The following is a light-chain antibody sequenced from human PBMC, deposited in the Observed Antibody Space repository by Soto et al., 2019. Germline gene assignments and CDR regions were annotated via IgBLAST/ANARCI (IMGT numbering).Light chain of an antibody. CDR1: QSISSW. J-gene: IGKJ1*01. V-gene: IGKV1-5*03. CDR3: QQYNSYSRT. CDR2: KAS. Sequence: DIQMTQSPSTLSASLIDRVTITSRESQSISSWLAWYQQKPGEAPKLLIYKASSLESGVPSRFSGSGSGTEFTLTISSLQTDDFATYYCQQYNSYSRTFGQGTKV.